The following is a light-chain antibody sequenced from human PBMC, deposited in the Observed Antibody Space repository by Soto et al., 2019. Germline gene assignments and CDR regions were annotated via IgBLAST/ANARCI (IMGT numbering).Light chain of an antibody. CDR3: QQSYSTLWT. CDR1: PSISSW. Sequence: DIQMTQSPSTLSSSGVDRVTIGCRASPSISSWLAWYQQKPGKAPKLLIYAASSLQSGVPSRFSGSGSGTDFTLTISSLQPEDFATYYCQQSYSTLWTFGQGTKVDIK. J-gene: IGKJ1*01. V-gene: IGKV1-39*01. CDR2: AAS.